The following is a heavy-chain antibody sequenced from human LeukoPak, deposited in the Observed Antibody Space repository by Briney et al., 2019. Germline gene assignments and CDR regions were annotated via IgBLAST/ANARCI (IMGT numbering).Heavy chain of an antibody. CDR1: GFTFSSYA. CDR2: ISGSGGGT. CDR3: ARDHRYGYLDY. V-gene: IGHV3-23*01. J-gene: IGHJ4*02. D-gene: IGHD5-18*01. Sequence: PGGSLRLSCAASGFTFSSYATSWVRQAPGKGLEWVSGISGSGGGTYYADSVKGRFTISRDNSKNTLYLQMNSLRAEDTAVYYCARDHRYGYLDYWGQGTLVTVSS.